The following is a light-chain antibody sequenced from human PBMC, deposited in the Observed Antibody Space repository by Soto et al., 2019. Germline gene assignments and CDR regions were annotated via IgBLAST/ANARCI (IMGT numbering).Light chain of an antibody. CDR3: QQYSNWPSWT. CDR2: GAS. J-gene: IGKJ1*01. CDR1: QSVGSN. Sequence: EILMTQSPATLSVSPGERATVSCRASQSVGSNLAWYQQKPGQAPRLLIYGASTRATGIPARFSGSGSGTEFTLTISSLQSEDFAVYYCQQYSNWPSWTFGQGTKVEIK. V-gene: IGKV3-15*01.